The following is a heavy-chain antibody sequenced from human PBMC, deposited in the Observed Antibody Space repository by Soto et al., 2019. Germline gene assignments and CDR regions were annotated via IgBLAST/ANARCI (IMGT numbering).Heavy chain of an antibody. J-gene: IGHJ4*01. CDR1: GFTFSSYG. D-gene: IGHD2-15*01. CDR3: AKDPPISCCANPPVLY. Sequence: PGGSLRLSCAASGFTFSSYGMHWVRQAPGKGLEWVAVIRYDGSNKYYADSVKGRFTISRDNSKNTLDLQMTSLSVEDTAVYYCAKDPPISCCANPPVLYWRQGPLATVPS. V-gene: IGHV3-30*02. CDR2: IRYDGSNK.